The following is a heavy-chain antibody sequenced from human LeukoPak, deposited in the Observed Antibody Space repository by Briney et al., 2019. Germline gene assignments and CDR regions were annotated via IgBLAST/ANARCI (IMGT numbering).Heavy chain of an antibody. CDR3: ARVHSGVISAVLRDDDAFDM. CDR1: GGTFSSYA. D-gene: IGHD3-10*01. Sequence: ATVKVSCKASGGTFSSYAISWVRQAPGQGLEWMGWISAYNGKTNYAQKLQGRVTMTTDTSTSTAYMELRSLRSDDTAVYYCARVHSGVISAVLRDDDAFDMWGQGTMVTVSS. V-gene: IGHV1-18*01. J-gene: IGHJ3*02. CDR2: ISAYNGKT.